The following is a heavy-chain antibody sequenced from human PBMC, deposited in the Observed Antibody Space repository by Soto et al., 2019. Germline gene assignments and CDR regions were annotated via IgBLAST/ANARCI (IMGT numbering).Heavy chain of an antibody. Sequence: SETLSLTCTVSGGSISSGGYYWSWIRQHPGKGLEWIGYIYYSGSTYYNPSLKSRVTISVDTSKNQFSLKLSSVTAADTAVYYCARGRTGLRYYYYYMDVWGKGTTVTVSS. CDR1: GGSISSGGYY. D-gene: IGHD2-15*01. J-gene: IGHJ6*03. V-gene: IGHV4-31*03. CDR3: ARGRTGLRYYYYYMDV. CDR2: IYYSGST.